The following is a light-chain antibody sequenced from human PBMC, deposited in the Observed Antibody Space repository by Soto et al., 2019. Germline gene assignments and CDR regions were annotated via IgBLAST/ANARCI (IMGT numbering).Light chain of an antibody. CDR2: GAS. CDR1: QSISDT. CDR3: QQYNNWPWT. V-gene: IGKV3-15*01. Sequence: EIVMTQSPATLSFSPVGRATPSCRASQSISDTLAWYQQKPGQAPRLLIHGASTRATGFPARFSGSGSGTDFTLTISSLQSEDFAVYYCQQYNNWPWTFGQGTKVDIK. J-gene: IGKJ1*01.